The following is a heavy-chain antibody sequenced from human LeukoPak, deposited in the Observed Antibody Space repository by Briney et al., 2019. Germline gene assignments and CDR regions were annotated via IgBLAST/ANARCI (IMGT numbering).Heavy chain of an antibody. CDR2: IFTSGST. J-gene: IGHJ4*02. Sequence: SETLSLTCTVSGGSISSFYWTWIRQPAGKGLEWIERIFTSGSTNYNPSLKSRVTMSVDTSKNQFSLKLSSVTAADTAIYYCARDGRAGSLFAYWGQGTLVTVSS. CDR1: GGSISSFY. D-gene: IGHD6-19*01. V-gene: IGHV4-4*07. CDR3: ARDGRAGSLFAY.